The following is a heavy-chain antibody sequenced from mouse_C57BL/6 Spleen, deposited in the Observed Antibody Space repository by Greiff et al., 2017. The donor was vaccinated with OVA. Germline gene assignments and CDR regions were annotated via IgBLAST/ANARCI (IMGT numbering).Heavy chain of an antibody. CDR3: ARSNGYALRAIDY. V-gene: IGHV1-39*01. CDR2: INPNYGTT. D-gene: IGHD2-2*01. Sequence: VQLKQSGPELVQPGASVKISCKASGYSFTDYNMNWVKQSNGKSLEWIGVINPNYGTTSYNQKVMGKATLTVDQTSSTAHMQLNSLTSEAAAVYYCARSNGYALRAIDYWGQGTSVTVSS. CDR1: GYSFTDYN. J-gene: IGHJ4*01.